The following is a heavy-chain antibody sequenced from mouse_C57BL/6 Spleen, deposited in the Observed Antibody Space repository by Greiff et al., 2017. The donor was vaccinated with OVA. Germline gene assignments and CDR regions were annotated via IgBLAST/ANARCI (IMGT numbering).Heavy chain of an antibody. CDR2: INPNNGGT. CDR1: GYTFTDYY. Sequence: SGPELVKPGASVKISCKASGYTFTDYYMNWVKQSHGKSLEWIGDINPNNGGTSYNQKFKGKATLTVDKSSSTAYMELRSLTSEDSAVYYCARRDYYGSSYVDYWGQGTTLTVSS. D-gene: IGHD1-1*01. CDR3: ARRDYYGSSYVDY. J-gene: IGHJ2*01. V-gene: IGHV1-26*01.